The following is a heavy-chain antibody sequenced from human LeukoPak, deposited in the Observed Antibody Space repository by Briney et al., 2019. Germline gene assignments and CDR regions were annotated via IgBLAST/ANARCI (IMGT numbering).Heavy chain of an antibody. D-gene: IGHD2-15*01. CDR3: ARHRCSGGSCKTIKNWFDP. CDR2: IYYSGST. CDR1: GGSISSSSYY. J-gene: IGHJ5*02. Sequence: PSETLSLTCTVSGGSISSSSYYWGWIRQPPGKGLEWIGSIYYSGSTYYNPSLKSRVTISVDTSKNQFSLKLSSVTAADTAVYYCARHRCSGGSCKTIKNWFDPWGQGTLVTVSS. V-gene: IGHV4-39*01.